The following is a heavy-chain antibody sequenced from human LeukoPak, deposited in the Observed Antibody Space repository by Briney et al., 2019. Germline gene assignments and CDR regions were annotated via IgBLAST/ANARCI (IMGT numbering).Heavy chain of an antibody. V-gene: IGHV3-74*01. CDR2: INNDGTAT. CDR3: AGVDAAMPDAFDI. Sequence: QPGGSLRLSCAASGFTFSAYWMHWVRQVPGKGLVWVSRINNDGTATFFADSVKGRFTISRDNAKNTLYLQMDSLRAEDTAMYYCAGVDAAMPDAFDIWGQGTTVTVSS. D-gene: IGHD5-18*01. CDR1: GFTFSAYW. J-gene: IGHJ3*02.